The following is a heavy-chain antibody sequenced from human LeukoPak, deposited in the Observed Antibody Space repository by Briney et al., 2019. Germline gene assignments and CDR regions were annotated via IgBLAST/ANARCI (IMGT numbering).Heavy chain of an antibody. CDR2: ISHSGST. D-gene: IGHD3-22*01. CDR3: ARSPSGYRFDY. Sequence: SETLSLTCTVSGASVSSGTYFWTWIRQPPGKGLEWIGYISHSGSTNYNPSLKSRATISLDASKNQFSLKLSSVTAADTAVYFCARSPSGYRFDYWGQRTLVTVSS. V-gene: IGHV4-61*01. J-gene: IGHJ5*01. CDR1: GASVSSGTYF.